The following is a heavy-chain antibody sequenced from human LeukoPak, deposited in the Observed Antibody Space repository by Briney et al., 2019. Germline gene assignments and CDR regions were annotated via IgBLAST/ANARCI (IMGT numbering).Heavy chain of an antibody. CDR3: AATGVVTGVTFDD. CDR1: GLTYSNYV. D-gene: IGHD2-21*02. J-gene: IGHJ4*02. V-gene: IGHV3-30*02. Sequence: PGGTQGLSCAASGLTYSNYVMYCASHAPTKGLEWVTFIHKDGGTTLYAEFVTGRFTISRDNSERTVYLQMSSLTIEDTAVYYCAATGVVTGVTFDDCCEGNLVTVSS. CDR2: IHKDGGTT.